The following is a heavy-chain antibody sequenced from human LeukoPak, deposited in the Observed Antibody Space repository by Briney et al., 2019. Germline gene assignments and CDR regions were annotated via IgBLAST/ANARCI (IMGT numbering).Heavy chain of an antibody. CDR3: ARDRAGDSFDI. J-gene: IGHJ3*02. D-gene: IGHD7-27*01. V-gene: IGHV4-4*07. CDR2: IYTSGNT. Sequence: PSETLSLTXTVSGGSISSYYWTWIRQPAGKGMEWIGRIYTSGNTNYNPSLKSQVTISMDTSKNQFSLNLNSVTAADTAVYYCARDRAGDSFDIWGQGTMVTVSS. CDR1: GGSISSYY.